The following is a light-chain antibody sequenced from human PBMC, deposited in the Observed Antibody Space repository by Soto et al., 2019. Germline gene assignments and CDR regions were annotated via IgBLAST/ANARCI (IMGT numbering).Light chain of an antibody. CDR3: QHHASWHIT. J-gene: IGKJ4*01. Sequence: EIVLTQSPATLSLSPGERATLSCRASQSVGNNLAWYQQKPGQAPVLLIYEASTRATGIPARFSGCGSGTDFPLTISRLEPEDFAVYYSQHHASWHITFGGGTKVEIK. CDR2: EAS. V-gene: IGKV3-11*01. CDR1: QSVGNN.